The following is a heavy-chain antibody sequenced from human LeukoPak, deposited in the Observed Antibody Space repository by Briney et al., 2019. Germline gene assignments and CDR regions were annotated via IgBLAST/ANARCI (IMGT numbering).Heavy chain of an antibody. J-gene: IGHJ6*02. Sequence: PSETLSLTCTVSGGSISSYYWSWIRQPPGKGLEWIGYIYYSGSTNYNPSLKSRVTISVDTSKNQFSLKLSSVTAADTAVYYCARWYYDFWSGYSTGGMDVWGQGTTVTVSS. CDR3: ARWYYDFWSGYSTGGMDV. CDR1: GGSISSYY. D-gene: IGHD3-3*01. V-gene: IGHV4-59*01. CDR2: IYYSGST.